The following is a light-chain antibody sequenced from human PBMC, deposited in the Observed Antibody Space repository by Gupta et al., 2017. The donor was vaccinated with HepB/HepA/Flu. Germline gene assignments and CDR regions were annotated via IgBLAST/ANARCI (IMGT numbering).Light chain of an antibody. V-gene: IGKV1-17*01. CDR3: RQGNYSPST. CDR1: QGMRND. CDR2: DAS. Sequence: DIQLTQSPSSLSASVGDRVTITCRASQGMRNDLAWYQQKPGKAPKRLIYDASSLESGVPSRFSGSGYGTEFTLTIDSLQPEDFATYYCRQGNYSPSTFGRGTKVEIE. J-gene: IGKJ1*01.